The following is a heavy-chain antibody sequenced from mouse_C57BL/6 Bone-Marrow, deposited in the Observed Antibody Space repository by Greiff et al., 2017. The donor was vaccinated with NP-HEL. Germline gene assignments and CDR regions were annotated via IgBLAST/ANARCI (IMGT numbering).Heavy chain of an antibody. J-gene: IGHJ4*01. CDR1: GYTFTSYW. CDR2: ITPSSGYT. D-gene: IGHD4-1*02. Sequence: QVQLKQSGAELAKSGASVKLSCKASGYTFTSYWMHWVKQRPGQGLEWIGYITPSSGYTKYNQKFKDKATLTADKSSSTAYMQLSSLTYEDSAVYYCARYRASTGTRAMDYWGQGTSVTVSS. CDR3: ARYRASTGTRAMDY. V-gene: IGHV1-7*01.